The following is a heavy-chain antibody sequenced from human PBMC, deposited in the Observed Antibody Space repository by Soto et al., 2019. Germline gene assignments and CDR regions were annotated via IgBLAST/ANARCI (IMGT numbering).Heavy chain of an antibody. CDR3: ARQGDSSSIDP. Sequence: PGGSLRLSCAASGFTFSTYAIHWVRQAPGKGLEWVGVISYGGSNQYYVDSVKGRFIISGDNSKNTLYLQMNSLRAEDTAVYYCARQGDSSSIDPWGQGTLVTVSS. J-gene: IGHJ5*02. D-gene: IGHD6-6*01. V-gene: IGHV3-30-3*01. CDR2: ISYGGSNQ. CDR1: GFTFSTYA.